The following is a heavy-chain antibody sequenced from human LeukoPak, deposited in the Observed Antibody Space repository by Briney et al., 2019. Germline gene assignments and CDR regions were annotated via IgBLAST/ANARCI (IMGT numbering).Heavy chain of an antibody. V-gene: IGHV3-64*01. J-gene: IGHJ4*02. Sequence: GGSLRLSGAASGFTLRSYSMHWIRKAPGKGLEFVSAISSDGDNTYYANSVKGRFTISRDNSKNTLYLQMGSLRPENMALYYCARVGGDYFDYWSQGTLVTVSS. D-gene: IGHD3-10*01. CDR2: ISSDGDNT. CDR3: ARVGGDYFDY. CDR1: GFTLRSYS.